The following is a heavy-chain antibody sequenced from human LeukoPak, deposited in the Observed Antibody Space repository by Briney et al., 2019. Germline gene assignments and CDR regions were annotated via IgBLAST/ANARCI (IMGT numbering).Heavy chain of an antibody. V-gene: IGHV3-11*06. Sequence: GGSLRLSCAASGFTFSDYYMSWIRQAPGKGLEWVSYISSSSSYTNYADSVKGRFTISRDNAKNTLYLQMNSLRAEDTAVYYCARVGSLVRGPADNWFDPWGQGTLVTVSS. CDR1: GFTFSDYY. D-gene: IGHD3-10*01. CDR2: ISSSSSYT. J-gene: IGHJ5*02. CDR3: ARVGSLVRGPADNWFDP.